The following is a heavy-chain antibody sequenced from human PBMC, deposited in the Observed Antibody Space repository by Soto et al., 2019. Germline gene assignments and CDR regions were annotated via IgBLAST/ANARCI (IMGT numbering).Heavy chain of an antibody. V-gene: IGHV1-69*13. D-gene: IGHD6-13*01. CDR1: GGTFSIYA. CDR3: ARAVGWQQLAFDY. J-gene: IGHJ4*02. CDR2: IIPIFGTA. Sequence: SVKFSCKASGGTFSIYAISGVRQAPGQGPEWMGGIIPIFGTANYAQKFQGRVTITADESTSTAYMELSSLRSEDTAVYYCARAVGWQQLAFDYWGQGTLVTVSS.